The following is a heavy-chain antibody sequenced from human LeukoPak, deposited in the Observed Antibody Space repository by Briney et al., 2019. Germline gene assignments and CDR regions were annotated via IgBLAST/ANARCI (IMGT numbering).Heavy chain of an antibody. CDR2: IYYSGST. D-gene: IGHD3-22*01. Sequence: SETLSLTCTVSGGSISSYYWSWIRQPPGKGLEWIGYIYYSGSTNYNPSLKSRVTISVDTSKNQFSLKLSSVTAADTAVYYCARDSSGYYPPYYYYYMDVWGKGTTVTVSS. J-gene: IGHJ6*03. V-gene: IGHV4-59*01. CDR3: ARDSSGYYPPYYYYYMDV. CDR1: GGSISSYY.